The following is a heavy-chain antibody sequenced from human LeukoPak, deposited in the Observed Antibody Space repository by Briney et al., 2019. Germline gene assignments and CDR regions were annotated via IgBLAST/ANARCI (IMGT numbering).Heavy chain of an antibody. CDR3: ARVRGPQLSYFDY. CDR1: GFTFSTYS. CDR2: ISSGSSYI. V-gene: IGHV3-21*01. D-gene: IGHD3-10*01. Sequence: PGGSLRLSCAASGFTFSTYSMNWVRQAPGKGLEWVSSISSGSSYIYYADSVKGRFTISRDNAKNSLYLQMNSLRAEDTAVYYCARVRGPQLSYFDYCGQGALVTVSS. J-gene: IGHJ4*02.